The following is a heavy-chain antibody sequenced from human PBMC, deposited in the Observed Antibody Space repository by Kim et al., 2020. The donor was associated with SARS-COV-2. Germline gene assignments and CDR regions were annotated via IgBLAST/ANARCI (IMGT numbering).Heavy chain of an antibody. CDR1: GFTFDDYA. CDR3: AKGDWNYIFDY. Sequence: GGSLRLSCAASGFTFDDYAMHWVRQAPGKGLEWVSLISGDGGSTYYADSVKVRFTISRDNSKNSLYLQMNSLRTEDTAWYYCAKGDWNYIFDYWGQGTLVAVAS. D-gene: IGHD1-7*01. V-gene: IGHV3-43*02. J-gene: IGHJ4*02. CDR2: ISGDGGST.